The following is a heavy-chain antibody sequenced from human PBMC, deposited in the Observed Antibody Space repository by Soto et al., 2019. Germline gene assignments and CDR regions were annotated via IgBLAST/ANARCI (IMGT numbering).Heavy chain of an antibody. CDR2: IKQDGSEK. CDR3: ERARADYYDSSGYPLGY. Sequence: PGGALRLSCAASGFTFSIYCMSWVRQAPGKGLEWVAKIKQDGSEKYSVEHVKGRFTIPRDNAKNSLYMQMNRMRAEDTAVYYCERARADYYDSSGYPLGYWGQGTLVTVSS. D-gene: IGHD3-22*01. V-gene: IGHV3-7*04. J-gene: IGHJ4*02. CDR1: GFTFSIYC.